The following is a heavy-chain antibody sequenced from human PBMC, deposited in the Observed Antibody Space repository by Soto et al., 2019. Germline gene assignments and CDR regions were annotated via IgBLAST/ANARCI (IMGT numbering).Heavy chain of an antibody. CDR1: GFPFINYA. Sequence: GGSLRLSCAASGFPFINYAMSWVRQAPGKGLEWVSAVSGSGGSTYYADSVNGRFTISRDNTKNTLYLQMNSLRADDTAVYYCAKVHYYDGSGSYHYYGMDVWGQGTTVTVSS. CDR3: AKVHYYDGSGSYHYYGMDV. J-gene: IGHJ6*02. CDR2: VSGSGGST. D-gene: IGHD3-22*01. V-gene: IGHV3-23*01.